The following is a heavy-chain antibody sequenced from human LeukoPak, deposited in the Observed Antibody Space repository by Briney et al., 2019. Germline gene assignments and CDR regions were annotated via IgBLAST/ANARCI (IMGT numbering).Heavy chain of an antibody. J-gene: IGHJ4*02. V-gene: IGHV4-61*02. D-gene: IGHD3-16*01. CDR1: GVSITSGSYY. CDR2: VHSSGDI. CDR3: ARGASPKDAVFFDY. Sequence: PSETVSLTCSVSGVSITSGSYYWGWIRQSAGKGLEWIGRVHSSGDIYHNAAFRSRAAVSGDASKNQFSLQLNSVTAADTAVYYCARGASPKDAVFFDYWGQRALITVSS.